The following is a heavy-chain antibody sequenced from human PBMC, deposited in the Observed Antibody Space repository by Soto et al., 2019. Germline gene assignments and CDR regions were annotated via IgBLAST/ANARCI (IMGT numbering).Heavy chain of an antibody. CDR3: ARQKTSIAAAGTEFDY. J-gene: IGHJ4*02. CDR2: IYYGGTT. CDR1: GGSFSPNY. Sequence: PSETLSLTCTVSGGSFSPNYWSWLRQPPGKGLEWVGYIYYGGTTSYNPSLKSRVTISVDTSKNQFSLKLSSVTAADTAVHYCARQKTSIAAAGTEFDYWGQGTLVTVSS. D-gene: IGHD6-13*01. V-gene: IGHV4-59*08.